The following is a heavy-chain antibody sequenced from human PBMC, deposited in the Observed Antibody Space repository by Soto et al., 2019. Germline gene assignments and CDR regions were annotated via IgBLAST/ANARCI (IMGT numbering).Heavy chain of an antibody. CDR3: ARDLRYCSGGSCSCPGY. V-gene: IGHV3-33*01. Sequence: QVQLVESGGGVVQPGRSLRLSCAASGFTFSSYGMHWVRQAPGKGLEWVAVIWYDGSNKYYADSVKGRFTISRDNSKNTLYLQMNSLRAEDTAVYYCARDLRYCSGGSCSCPGYWGQGTLVTVSS. J-gene: IGHJ4*02. D-gene: IGHD2-15*01. CDR2: IWYDGSNK. CDR1: GFTFSSYG.